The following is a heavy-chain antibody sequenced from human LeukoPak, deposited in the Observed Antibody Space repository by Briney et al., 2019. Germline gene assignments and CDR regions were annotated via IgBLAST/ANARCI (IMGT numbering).Heavy chain of an antibody. CDR1: GYTFTSYD. D-gene: IGHD4-23*01. CDR3: ARDPTTVVTNFDY. CDR2: MNPNSGNT. J-gene: IGHJ4*02. Sequence: ASVKVSCKASGYTFTSYDINWVRQATGQGLEWMGWMNPNSGNTGYAQKFQGRVTITRNTSISTAYMELSSLRSEDTAVYYCARDPTTVVTNFDYWGQGTLVTVSS. V-gene: IGHV1-8*03.